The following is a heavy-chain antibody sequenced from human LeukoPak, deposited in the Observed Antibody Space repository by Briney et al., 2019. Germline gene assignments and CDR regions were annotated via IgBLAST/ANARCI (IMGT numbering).Heavy chain of an antibody. CDR3: ARGRGGELPPHSDY. CDR2: IRYDGSNK. J-gene: IGHJ4*02. CDR1: GFTFSTYG. V-gene: IGHV3-30*02. D-gene: IGHD1-26*01. Sequence: GGSLRLSCAASGFTFSTYGMHWVRQAPGKGLEWVAFIRYDGSNKYYADSVKGRFTISRDNSKNTLYLQMNSLRAEDTAVYYCARGRGGELPPHSDYWGQGTLVTVSS.